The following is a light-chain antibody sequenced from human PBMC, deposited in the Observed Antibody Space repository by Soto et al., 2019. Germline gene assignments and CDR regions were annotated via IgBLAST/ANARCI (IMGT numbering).Light chain of an antibody. CDR3: QLYHNLWT. Sequence: IVLTQSPDTLSVSPGERATLSCRASQDIFYNLAWFQQRPGQAPRLLIYRASTRATNIPSRFSGSGSGTEFTLTISSLQSEDSALYYCQLYHNLWTFGQGTKVDI. V-gene: IGKV3-15*01. CDR2: RAS. J-gene: IGKJ1*01. CDR1: QDIFYN.